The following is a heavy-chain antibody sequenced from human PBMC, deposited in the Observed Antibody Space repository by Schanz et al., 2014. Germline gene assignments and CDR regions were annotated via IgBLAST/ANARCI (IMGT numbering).Heavy chain of an antibody. J-gene: IGHJ4*02. CDR2: ISVYNHNK. D-gene: IGHD3-3*01. CDR1: GYIFNNSG. CDR3: ARDRRFFDRDDLYYFDS. V-gene: IGHV1-18*01. Sequence: QIQLVQSGPEVKKPGATVKVSCKASGYIFNNSGISWVRQAPGQGLEWMGWISVYNHNKEYDQKFQGRVTMTTDTSTSTAYMALTDLRSDDTAVYYCARDRRFFDRDDLYYFDSWGQGTLVTVSS.